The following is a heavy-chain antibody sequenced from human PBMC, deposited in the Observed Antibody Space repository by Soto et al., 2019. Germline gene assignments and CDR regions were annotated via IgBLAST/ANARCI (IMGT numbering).Heavy chain of an antibody. CDR3: ARGPEDYDYVWGSYRYKVGAFDI. D-gene: IGHD3-16*02. CDR2: VIPIFGTT. Sequence: SVKVSCKSSGGTFSSYVINWVRQAPGQGLEWMGGVIPIFGTTNYAQKFQGRVTITADESTSTAYMELSSLRSEDTAVYYCARGPEDYDYVWGSYRYKVGAFDIWGQGKMVTVSS. J-gene: IGHJ3*02. V-gene: IGHV1-69*13. CDR1: GGTFSSYV.